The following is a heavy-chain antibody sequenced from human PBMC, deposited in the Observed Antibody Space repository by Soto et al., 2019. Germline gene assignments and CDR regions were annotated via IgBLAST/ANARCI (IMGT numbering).Heavy chain of an antibody. CDR2: IFYSGST. CDR3: ARVGDWFDP. CDR1: GGSISSYY. D-gene: IGHD3-16*01. J-gene: IGHJ5*02. Sequence: SETLSLTCTVSGGSISSYYWSWIRQPPGKGLEWIGYIFYSGSTNYNPSLKSRLTISVGTSKNQFSLQLNSVTAADTAVYYCARVGDWFDPGGQGTLVTVSS. V-gene: IGHV4-59*01.